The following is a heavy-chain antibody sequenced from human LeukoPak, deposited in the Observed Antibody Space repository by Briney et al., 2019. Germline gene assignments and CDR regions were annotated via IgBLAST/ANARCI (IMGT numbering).Heavy chain of an antibody. CDR3: AALGKLRYYFDY. CDR1: GGSISSYY. D-gene: IGHD4-17*01. CDR2: IYYSGST. J-gene: IGHJ4*02. V-gene: IGHV4-59*08. Sequence: SETLSLTCTVSGGSISSYYWSWIRQPPGKGLEWIGYIYYSGSTNYNPSLKSRVTISVDTSKNQFSLKLSSVTAADTAVYYCAALGKLRYYFDYWGQGTLVTVSS.